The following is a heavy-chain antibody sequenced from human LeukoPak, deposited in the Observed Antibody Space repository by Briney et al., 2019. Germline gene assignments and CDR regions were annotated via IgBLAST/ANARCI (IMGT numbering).Heavy chain of an antibody. CDR3: ARFGQRPWFDP. D-gene: IGHD3-16*01. Sequence: VASVKVSCKASGYTFTSYGISWVRQAPGQGLEWMGWISAYNGNTNYAQKLQGRVTMTTDKSTSTAYMELSSLRSEDTAVYYCARFGQRPWFDPWGQGTLVTVSS. V-gene: IGHV1-18*01. CDR2: ISAYNGNT. J-gene: IGHJ5*02. CDR1: GYTFTSYG.